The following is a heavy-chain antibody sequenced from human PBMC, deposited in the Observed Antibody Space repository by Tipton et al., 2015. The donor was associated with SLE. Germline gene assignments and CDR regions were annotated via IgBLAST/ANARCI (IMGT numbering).Heavy chain of an antibody. V-gene: IGHV4-34*01. CDR2: INHSGST. J-gene: IGHJ6*03. Sequence: TLSLTCAVYGGSFSGYYWGWIRQPPGKGLEWIGEINHSGSTNYNPFLKSRVTISVDTSKNQFSLKLSSVTAADTAVYYCARDGGYDFWSGYLGYYYMDVWGKGTTVTVSS. D-gene: IGHD3-3*01. CDR1: GGSFSGYY. CDR3: ARDGGYDFWSGYLGYYYMDV.